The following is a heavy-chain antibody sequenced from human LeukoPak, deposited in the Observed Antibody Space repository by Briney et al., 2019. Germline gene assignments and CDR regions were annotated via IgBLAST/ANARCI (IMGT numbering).Heavy chain of an antibody. D-gene: IGHD1-1*01. CDR3: TTLGNAYFP. CDR2: ISSSRSDT. J-gene: IGHJ5*02. V-gene: IGHV3-11*03. Sequence: GGSLRLSCAASGFTFSDYYMSWIRQAPGKGLEWVSYISSSRSDTKYADSVKGRFTISRDNAKNSLYLQMNSLRTEDTAVYYCTTLGNAYFPWGRGTLVTVSS. CDR1: GFTFSDYY.